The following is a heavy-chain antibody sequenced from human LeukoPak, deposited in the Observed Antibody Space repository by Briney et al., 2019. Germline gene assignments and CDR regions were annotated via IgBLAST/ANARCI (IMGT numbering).Heavy chain of an antibody. CDR2: IYTNENT. Sequence: SETLSLTCTVSGGSINSYYWSWIWQPPGKGLEWIGYIYTNENTNYNPSLKSRVTMSVDTSKNQFSLRLSSVTAADTAVYYCARQAYYSESGSWTGFDYWGQGTLVPVSS. CDR1: GGSINSYY. V-gene: IGHV4-4*09. J-gene: IGHJ4*02. CDR3: ARQAYYSESGSWTGFDY. D-gene: IGHD3-10*01.